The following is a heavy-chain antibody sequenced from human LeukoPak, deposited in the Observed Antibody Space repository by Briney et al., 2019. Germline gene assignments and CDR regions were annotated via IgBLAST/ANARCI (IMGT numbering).Heavy chain of an antibody. D-gene: IGHD6-13*01. CDR1: GGSISSYY. Sequence: PSETLSLTCTVSGGSISSYYWSWIRQPPGKGLEWIGYIYYSGSTNYNPSLKSRVTISVDTSKNQFSLKLSSVTAADTAVYYCAGRGIAAAEAPDYWGQGTLVTVSS. J-gene: IGHJ4*02. V-gene: IGHV4-59*01. CDR2: IYYSGST. CDR3: AGRGIAAAEAPDY.